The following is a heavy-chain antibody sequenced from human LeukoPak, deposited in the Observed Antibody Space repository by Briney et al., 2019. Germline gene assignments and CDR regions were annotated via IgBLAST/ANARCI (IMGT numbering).Heavy chain of an antibody. J-gene: IGHJ6*02. CDR2: IIPIFDTA. CDR1: GGTFSSYS. CDR3: ARISLGAIWGYYYGMDV. V-gene: IGHV1-69*13. D-gene: IGHD1-26*01. Sequence: SVKVSCKASGGTFSSYSISWVRQAPGQGLEWMGGIIPIFDTADYAQKFQGRVTITADESTSIAYMELSSLRSEDTAVFYCARISLGAIWGYYYGMDVWGQGTTVTVSS.